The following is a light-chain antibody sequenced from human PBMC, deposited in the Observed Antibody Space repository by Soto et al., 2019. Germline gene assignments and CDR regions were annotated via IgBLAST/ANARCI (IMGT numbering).Light chain of an antibody. CDR1: QTISTW. Sequence: DIQMTPAPSTPSSSVGDRGTITFPASQTISTWLAWYQQKPGKAPKLLIYKASSLGGGVPSRFSGSGSGTEFTLTISSLQSEDFAVYYCQQYNNWPPITFGQGTRLEIK. CDR3: QQYNNWPPIT. V-gene: IGKV1-5*03. J-gene: IGKJ5*01. CDR2: KAS.